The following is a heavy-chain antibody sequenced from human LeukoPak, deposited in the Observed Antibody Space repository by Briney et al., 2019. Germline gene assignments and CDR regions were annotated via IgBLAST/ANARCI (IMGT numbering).Heavy chain of an antibody. D-gene: IGHD5-24*01. CDR3: ARELEMATIYSYFDY. V-gene: IGHV6-1*01. J-gene: IGHJ4*02. Sequence: SQTLSLTCAISGDSVSSNSAAWNWIRQSPSRGLEWLGRTYYRSKWYNDYAVSLKSRITINPDTSKNQLSLQLNSVTPEDTAVYYCARELEMATIYSYFDYWGQGTLVTVSS. CDR1: GDSVSSNSAA. CDR2: TYYRSKWYN.